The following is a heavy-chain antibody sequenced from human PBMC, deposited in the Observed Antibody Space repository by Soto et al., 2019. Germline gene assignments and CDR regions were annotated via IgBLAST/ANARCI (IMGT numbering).Heavy chain of an antibody. J-gene: IGHJ4*02. CDR2: ISGSGGST. D-gene: IGHD5-12*01. V-gene: IGHV3-23*01. CDR1: GFNFSSYA. CDR3: AKSENSGYDPTPLY. Sequence: GGSLRLSCAASGFNFSSYAMSWVRQAPGKGLELVSAISGSGGSTYYADSVKGRFTISRDNSKNTLYLQMNSLRAEDTAVYYCAKSENSGYDPTPLYWGQGTLVTVSS.